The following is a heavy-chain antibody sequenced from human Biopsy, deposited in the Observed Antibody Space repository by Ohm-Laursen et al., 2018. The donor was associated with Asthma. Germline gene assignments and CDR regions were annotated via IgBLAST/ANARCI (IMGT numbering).Heavy chain of an antibody. CDR1: GYSLTDLS. V-gene: IGHV1-24*01. CDR2: HDHEEGGT. J-gene: IGHJ4*02. CDR3: ASDFPKDYVRYNFQF. Sequence: SVKVSCKISGYSLTDLSMHWVRQAPGQGLEWMGGHDHEEGGTVNAWRFQGRVTMTEDTSTYTAYMELSSLSSDDTAVYYCASDFPKDYVRYNFQFWGQGTLVTVSS. D-gene: IGHD4-17*01.